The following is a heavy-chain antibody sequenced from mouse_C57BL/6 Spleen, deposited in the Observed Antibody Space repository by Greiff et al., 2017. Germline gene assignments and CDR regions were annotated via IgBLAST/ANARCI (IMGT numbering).Heavy chain of an antibody. CDR2: IDPETGGT. Sequence: VQLQQSGAELVRPGASVTLSCKASGYTFTDYEMHWVKQTPVHGLEWIGAIDPETGGTAYNQKFKGKAILTADNSSSTAYMELRSLTSEDSAVYYCTRRITTGYVDYWGQGTTLTVSS. CDR1: GYTFTDYE. V-gene: IGHV1-15*01. D-gene: IGHD1-1*01. J-gene: IGHJ2*01. CDR3: TRRITTGYVDY.